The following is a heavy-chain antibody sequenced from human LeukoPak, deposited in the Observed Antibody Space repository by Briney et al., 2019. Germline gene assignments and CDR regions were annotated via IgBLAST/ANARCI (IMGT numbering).Heavy chain of an antibody. CDR1: GDSISNYY. V-gene: IGHV4-4*07. J-gene: IGHJ4*02. D-gene: IGHD6-19*01. CDR3: ARHKTPNSSGWLYYFDY. Sequence: SETLSLTCTVSGDSISNYYWSWIRQPAGKGLEWIGRIYTSGSTNYNPSLKSRVTMSVDTSKNQFSLKLSSVTAADTAVYYCARHKTPNSSGWLYYFDYWGQGTLVTVSS. CDR2: IYTSGST.